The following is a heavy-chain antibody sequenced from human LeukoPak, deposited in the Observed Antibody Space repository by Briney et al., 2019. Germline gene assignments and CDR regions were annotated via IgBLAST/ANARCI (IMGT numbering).Heavy chain of an antibody. V-gene: IGHV4-4*07. CDR2: MYTTGST. D-gene: IGHD3-16*01. J-gene: IGHJ4*02. CDR1: GDSVSSSY. Sequence: SETLSLTCTVSGDSVSSSYWNWIRQPAGKGLEWIGRMYTTGSTNHNPSLNSRVTMSLDTSKNQFSLKLSSVTAADTAVYYCARGNMGGYFDYWGQGTLVTVSS. CDR3: ARGNMGGYFDY.